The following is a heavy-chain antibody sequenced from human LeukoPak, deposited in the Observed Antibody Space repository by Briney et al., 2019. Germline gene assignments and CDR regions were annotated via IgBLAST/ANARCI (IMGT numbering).Heavy chain of an antibody. D-gene: IGHD3-22*01. Sequence: PSETLSLTCTVSGGSISSYYWSWIRQPPGEGLEWIGYIYYSGSTNYNPSLKSRVTISVDTSKNQFSLKLSSVTAADTAVYYCARRDYYDSSGYVYYYMDVWGKGTTVTVSS. J-gene: IGHJ6*03. V-gene: IGHV4-59*01. CDR1: GGSISSYY. CDR3: ARRDYYDSSGYVYYYMDV. CDR2: IYYSGST.